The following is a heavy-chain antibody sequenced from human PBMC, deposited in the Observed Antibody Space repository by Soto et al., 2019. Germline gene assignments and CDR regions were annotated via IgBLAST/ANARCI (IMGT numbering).Heavy chain of an antibody. J-gene: IGHJ6*03. Sequence: GGSLRLSCAASGFTFSSYAMSWVRQAPGKGLEWVSAISGSGGSTYYADSVKGRFTISRDNSKNTLYLQMNSLRAEDTAVYYCAKFYHVFSLNYYYYYMDVWGKGTTVTVSS. D-gene: IGHD3-9*01. V-gene: IGHV3-23*01. CDR1: GFTFSSYA. CDR2: ISGSGGST. CDR3: AKFYHVFSLNYYYYYMDV.